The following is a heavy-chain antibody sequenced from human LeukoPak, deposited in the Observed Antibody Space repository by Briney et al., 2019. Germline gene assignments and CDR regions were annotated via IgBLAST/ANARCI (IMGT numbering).Heavy chain of an antibody. Sequence: PSETLSLTCALYGGSFNDYYWTWIRQPPGKGLEWIGEINHSGGTDYNPSLRSRVTISVDPSKNQLSLQLSSVTAADTGVYYCARVSGIMISLGGVISYFDYWGQGTLVTVFS. CDR3: ARVSGIMISLGGVISYFDY. D-gene: IGHD3-16*02. CDR1: GGSFNDYY. V-gene: IGHV4-34*01. CDR2: INHSGGT. J-gene: IGHJ4*02.